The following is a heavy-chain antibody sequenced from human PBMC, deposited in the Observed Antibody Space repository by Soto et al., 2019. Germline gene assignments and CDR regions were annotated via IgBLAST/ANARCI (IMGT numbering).Heavy chain of an antibody. CDR3: ECFWSGYYRSF. CDR2: TYHTGIT. J-gene: IGHJ2*01. D-gene: IGHD3-3*01. CDR1: GVSISNGGYS. V-gene: IGHV4-30-2*01. Sequence: TLSLTCTVSGVSISNGGYSWSWIRQPPGKGLEWIGYTYHTGITFYNPSLKSRVAMSVDTSKDHFSLKLSSVTAADTAVYFCECFWSGYYRSFWVPGTLVTVSS.